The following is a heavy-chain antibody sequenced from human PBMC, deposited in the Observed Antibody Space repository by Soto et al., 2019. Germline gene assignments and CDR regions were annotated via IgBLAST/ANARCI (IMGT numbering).Heavy chain of an antibody. Sequence: GGSLRLSCAASGFTFSSYAMHWVRQAPGKWLEWVAVISYDGSNKYYADSVKGRFTISRDNSKNTLYLQMNSLRAEDTAVYYCARIDGIAGPFDYWGQGTLVTVSS. J-gene: IGHJ4*02. D-gene: IGHD6-13*01. CDR2: ISYDGSNK. CDR1: GFTFSSYA. CDR3: ARIDGIAGPFDY. V-gene: IGHV3-30-3*01.